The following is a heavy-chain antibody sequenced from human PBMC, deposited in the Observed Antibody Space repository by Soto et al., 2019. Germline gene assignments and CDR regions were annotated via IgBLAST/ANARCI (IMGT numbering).Heavy chain of an antibody. V-gene: IGHV6-1*01. CDR2: TYYRSKWYN. D-gene: IGHD1-20*01. CDR1: GDSFSSNSAA. CDR3: AREVDHITGRGWFDP. Sequence: SQTLSLTCAISGDSFSSNSAAWNWIRQSPSRGLEWLGRTYYRSKWYNDYAVSVKSRITINPDTSKNRFSLQLNSVTPEDTAVYYCAREVDHITGRGWFDPWGQGTLVTAPQ. J-gene: IGHJ5*02.